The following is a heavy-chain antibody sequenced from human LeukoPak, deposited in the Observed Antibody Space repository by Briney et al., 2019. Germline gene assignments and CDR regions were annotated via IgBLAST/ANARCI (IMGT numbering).Heavy chain of an antibody. CDR2: IYYSGST. CDR1: GGSISSYY. Sequence: SETLSLXCTVSGGSISSYYWSWIRRPPGKGLESIGYIYYSGSTNYNPSLKSQVTISVDTSKNQFSLKLSSVTAADTAVYYCARDGEELHNWFDPWGQGTLVTVSS. CDR3: ARDGEELHNWFDP. J-gene: IGHJ5*02. D-gene: IGHD1-7*01. V-gene: IGHV4-59*01.